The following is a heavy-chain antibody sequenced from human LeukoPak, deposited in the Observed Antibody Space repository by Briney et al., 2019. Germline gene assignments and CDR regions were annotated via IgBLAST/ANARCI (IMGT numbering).Heavy chain of an antibody. J-gene: IGHJ4*02. D-gene: IGHD3-22*01. CDR3: SSGPAY. CDR2: IIHILGTA. Sequence: SVKVFCKASGGTFSSYAISWVRQAPGQGLEWMGGIIHILGTANYAQKFQGRVTITTDESTSTAYMELSSLRSEDTAVYYCSSGPAYWGQGTLVTVSS. CDR1: GGTFSSYA. V-gene: IGHV1-69*05.